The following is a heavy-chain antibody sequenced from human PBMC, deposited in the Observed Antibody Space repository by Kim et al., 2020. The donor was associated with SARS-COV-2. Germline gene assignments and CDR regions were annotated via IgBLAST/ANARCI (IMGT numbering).Heavy chain of an antibody. CDR1: GYTFTSYY. CDR2: INPSGGST. CDR3: ARDFKVPDSSGWYGWFDP. V-gene: IGHV1-46*01. Sequence: ASVKVSCKASGYTFTSYYMHWVRQAPGQGLEWMGIINPSGGSTGYAQKFQGRVTMTRDTSTSTVYMELSSLRSEDTAVYYCARDFKVPDSSGWYGWFDPWGQGTLVTVSS. J-gene: IGHJ5*02. D-gene: IGHD6-19*01.